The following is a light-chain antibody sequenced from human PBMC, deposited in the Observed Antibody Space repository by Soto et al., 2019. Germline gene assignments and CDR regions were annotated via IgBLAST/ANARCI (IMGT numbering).Light chain of an antibody. CDR2: DTS. CDR1: QTVSGS. V-gene: IGKV3-11*01. CDR3: HLRGNLWT. Sequence: EIVLTQSPATLSLSPGARATLPCRASQTVSGSLAWYQQKPGQAPRVLIYDTSTRATGIPARFSGSGSGTDFTLTISSLEPEDFAFYYCHLRGNLWTFGQGTKVDIK. J-gene: IGKJ1*01.